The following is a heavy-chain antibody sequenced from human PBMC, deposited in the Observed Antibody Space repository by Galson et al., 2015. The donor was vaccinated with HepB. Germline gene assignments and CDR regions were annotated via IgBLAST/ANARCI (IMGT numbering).Heavy chain of an antibody. CDR2: IYYSGST. J-gene: IGHJ5*02. Sequence: ETLSLTCTVSGGSISSYYWSWIRQPPGKGLEWIGYIYYSGSTNYNPSLKSRVTISVDTSKNQFSLKLSSVTAADTAVYYCARDQWGWIAAAHWFDPWGQGTLVTVSS. CDR1: GGSISSYY. V-gene: IGHV4-59*01. CDR3: ARDQWGWIAAAHWFDP. D-gene: IGHD6-13*01.